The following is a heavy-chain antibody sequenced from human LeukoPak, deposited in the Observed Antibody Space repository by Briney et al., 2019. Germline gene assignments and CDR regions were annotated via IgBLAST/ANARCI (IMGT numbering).Heavy chain of an antibody. CDR1: GFTFSSYA. CDR3: ARDRVPSSTWWEDYYYGMDV. Sequence: PGGSLRPSCAASGFTFSSYAMSWVRQAPGKGLEWVSVLYSGGSTYYADSVKGRFTISRDNSKNTLYLQMNSLRAEDTAVYYCARDRVPSSTWWEDYYYGMDVWGQGTTVTVSS. CDR2: LYSGGST. J-gene: IGHJ6*02. V-gene: IGHV3-53*01. D-gene: IGHD1-26*01.